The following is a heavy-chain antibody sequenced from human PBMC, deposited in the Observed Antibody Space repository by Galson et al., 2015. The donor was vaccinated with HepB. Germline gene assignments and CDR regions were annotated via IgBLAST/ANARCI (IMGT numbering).Heavy chain of an antibody. J-gene: IGHJ4*02. CDR2: ISAYNGNT. D-gene: IGHD6-6*01. Sequence: SCKASGYTFSIYGLTWVRQAPGQGLEWVGWISAYNGNTNYAQKLQGRVTVTTDTSTNTAYMELRSLRSDDTAVYYCARARYSSSPPDYWGQGTLVTVSS. CDR1: GYTFSIYG. CDR3: ARARYSSSPPDY. V-gene: IGHV1-18*01.